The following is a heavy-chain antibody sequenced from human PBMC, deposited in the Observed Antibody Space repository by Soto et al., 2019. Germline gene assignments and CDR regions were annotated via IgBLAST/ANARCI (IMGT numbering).Heavy chain of an antibody. J-gene: IGHJ1*01. Sequence: SETLSLTCTVSGGSISSYYWSWIRQPPGKGLEWIGYIYYTGSTNYNPSLKTRVAISMDTSKNQFSLNLSSVTAADTAVYYCARAKGLSGVQHWGQGT. CDR1: GGSISSYY. CDR2: IYYTGST. D-gene: IGHD3-16*01. V-gene: IGHV4-59*01. CDR3: ARAKGLSGVQH.